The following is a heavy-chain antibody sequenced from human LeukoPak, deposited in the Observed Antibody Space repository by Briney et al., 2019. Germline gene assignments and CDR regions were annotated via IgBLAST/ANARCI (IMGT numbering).Heavy chain of an antibody. J-gene: IGHJ4*02. CDR1: GGSISSYY. Sequence: PSETLSLTCTVSGGSISSYYWSWIRQPPGKGLEWIGYIYYSGSTNYNPSLKSRVTISVDTSKNQFSLKLSSVTAADTAVYSCARAQGGYDFWSGYPYFDYWGQGTLVTVSS. CDR3: ARAQGGYDFWSGYPYFDY. V-gene: IGHV4-59*01. D-gene: IGHD3-3*01. CDR2: IYYSGST.